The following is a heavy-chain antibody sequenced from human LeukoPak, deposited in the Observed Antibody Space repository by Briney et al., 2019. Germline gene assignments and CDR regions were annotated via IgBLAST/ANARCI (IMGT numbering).Heavy chain of an antibody. V-gene: IGHV3-74*01. D-gene: IGHD2-15*01. CDR3: CAVVAALPR. J-gene: IGHJ4*02. CDR2: INGDGSTT. CDR1: GFTFSTNW. Sequence: GGSLRLSCAAFGFTFSTNWMHWVRQAPGKGPVWVSRINGDGSTTTYADSVKGRFTISRDNAKNALYLQMNSLRAEDTAVYYCCAVVAALPRWGQGALVTVSS.